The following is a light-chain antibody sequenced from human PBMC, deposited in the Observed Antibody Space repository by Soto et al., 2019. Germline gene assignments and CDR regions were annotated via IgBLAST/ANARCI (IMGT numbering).Light chain of an antibody. CDR3: QQYNTYSWT. Sequence: DIQMTRSPSTLSASVGDRVTITCRASQTISNRLAWYQQKPGKGPKLLIYDASSLEVGVPSRFSGSGSGTEFTLTISSLQPDDFATYFCQQYNTYSWTFGQGIKVEIK. CDR2: DAS. CDR1: QTISNR. J-gene: IGKJ1*01. V-gene: IGKV1-5*01.